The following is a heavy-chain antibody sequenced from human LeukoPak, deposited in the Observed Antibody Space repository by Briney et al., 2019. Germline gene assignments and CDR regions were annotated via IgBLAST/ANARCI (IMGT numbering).Heavy chain of an antibody. CDR2: INPNSGGT. Sequence: ASVKVSCKASGYTFTGYYMHWVRQAPGQGLEWMGWINPNSGGTNYAQKFQGRVTMTRDTSISTAYMELSRLRSDDTAVYYCARELTMVRGDTADYWGQGTLVTVSS. CDR3: ARELTMVRGDTADY. CDR1: GYTFTGYY. J-gene: IGHJ4*02. V-gene: IGHV1-2*02. D-gene: IGHD3-10*01.